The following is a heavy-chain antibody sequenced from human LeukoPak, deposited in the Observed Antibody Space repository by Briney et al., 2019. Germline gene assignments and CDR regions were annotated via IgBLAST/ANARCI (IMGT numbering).Heavy chain of an antibody. Sequence: PGGSLRLSCAASGFTFSDYYMSWIRQAPGKGLEWVSYISSSGSTIYYADSVKGRFTISRDNAKNSLYLQMNSLRAEDTAVYYCARDPSVIVGPIDAFDIWGQGTMATVSS. CDR1: GFTFSDYY. D-gene: IGHD1-26*01. CDR2: ISSSGSTI. V-gene: IGHV3-11*04. J-gene: IGHJ3*02. CDR3: ARDPSVIVGPIDAFDI.